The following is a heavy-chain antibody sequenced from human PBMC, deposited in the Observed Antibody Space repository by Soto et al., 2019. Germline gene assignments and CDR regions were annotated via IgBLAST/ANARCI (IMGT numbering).Heavy chain of an antibody. Sequence: GASVKVSCKASGGTFSSYAISWVRQAPGQGLEWMGGIIPIFGGTNYAQKFQGWVTMTRDTSISTAYMELSRLRSDDTAVYYCARSPYGGYQLDVWGQGTTVTVSS. CDR2: IIPIFGGT. V-gene: IGHV1-2*04. CDR1: GGTFSSYA. CDR3: ARSPYGGYQLDV. J-gene: IGHJ6*02. D-gene: IGHD2-2*01.